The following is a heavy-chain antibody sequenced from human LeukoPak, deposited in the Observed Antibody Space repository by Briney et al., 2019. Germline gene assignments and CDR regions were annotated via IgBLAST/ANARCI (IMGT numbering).Heavy chain of an antibody. D-gene: IGHD4-11*01. CDR3: AAGLRGPTVTGKYYYYGMDV. J-gene: IGHJ6*02. Sequence: SVKVSCKASGFTFTKSALQWVRQASGQRLEWIGWIVVGSGNADYAQKFQERVTITRDMFTSTAYMELSSLRSEDTAVYYCAAGLRGPTVTGKYYYYGMDVWGQGTTVTVSS. CDR2: IVVGSGNA. CDR1: GFTFTKSA. V-gene: IGHV1-58*01.